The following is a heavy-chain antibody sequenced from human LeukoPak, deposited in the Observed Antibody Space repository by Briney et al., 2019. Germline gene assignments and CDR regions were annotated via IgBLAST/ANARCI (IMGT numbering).Heavy chain of an antibody. J-gene: IGHJ4*02. V-gene: IGHV5-51*01. CDR3: ARGSGSYHTAYMN. CDR2: IYPGDSDT. D-gene: IGHD1-26*01. Sequence: GESLKISCKGSGYSFTSYWIGWVRQMPGEGLEWMGIIYPGDSDTRYSPSFQGQVTISADKSISTAYLQWSSLKASDTAMYYCARGSGSYHTAYMNWGQGSPVTVSS. CDR1: GYSFTSYW.